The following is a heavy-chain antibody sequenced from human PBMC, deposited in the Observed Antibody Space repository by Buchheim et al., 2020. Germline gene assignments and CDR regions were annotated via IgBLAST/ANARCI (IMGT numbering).Heavy chain of an antibody. Sequence: QVQLVESGGGVVQPGRSLRLSCAASGFTFSSYGMHWVRQAPGKGLECVAVISYDGSNKYYADSVKGRFTIPRDNSKHPLYLQMNSLRAEDTAVYYCAKELRYYDFWSGYSALGFLYYYGMDVWGQGTT. D-gene: IGHD3-3*01. V-gene: IGHV3-30*18. CDR3: AKELRYYDFWSGYSALGFLYYYGMDV. J-gene: IGHJ6*02. CDR2: ISYDGSNK. CDR1: GFTFSSYG.